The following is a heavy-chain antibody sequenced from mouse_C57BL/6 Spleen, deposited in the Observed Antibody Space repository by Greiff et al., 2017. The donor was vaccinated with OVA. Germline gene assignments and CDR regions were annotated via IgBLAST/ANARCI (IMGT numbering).Heavy chain of an antibody. D-gene: IGHD2-1*01. Sequence: VQLKESGAELAKPGASVKLSCKASGYTFTSYWMHWVKQRPGQGLEWIGYINPSSGYTKYNQKFKDKATLTADKSSSTAYMPRSSLTYEDSAVDYCARDGNPYYYAMDYWGQGTSVTVSS. J-gene: IGHJ4*01. V-gene: IGHV1-7*01. CDR1: GYTFTSYW. CDR2: INPSSGYT. CDR3: ARDGNPYYYAMDY.